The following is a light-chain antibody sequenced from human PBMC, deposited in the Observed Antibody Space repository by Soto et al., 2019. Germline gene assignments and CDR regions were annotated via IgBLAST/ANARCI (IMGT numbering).Light chain of an antibody. Sequence: QSALTQPASVSGPPGQSINISCTGTSSDVGGYNYVSWYQHHPGKAPKLIIYDVSNRPSGVPDRFSGSKSGNTASLTISGLQAEDEVDYYCSSYTSSSTPLYVFGTGTKVTVL. V-gene: IGLV2-14*03. CDR1: SSDVGGYNY. J-gene: IGLJ1*01. CDR2: DVS. CDR3: SSYTSSSTPLYV.